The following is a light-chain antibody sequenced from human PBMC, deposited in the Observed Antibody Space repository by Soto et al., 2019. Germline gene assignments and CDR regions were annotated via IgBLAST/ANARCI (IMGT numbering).Light chain of an antibody. CDR1: QSVDSG. CDR2: GAS. J-gene: IGKJ4*01. Sequence: EVVLTQSPATLSVSPGEGATLSCKASQSVDSGLAWYQQKPGQAPRLLIEGASSRGTDIPARFSGSGSGTEFTLTITSLQSEDFAVYYCQQYSKWPLAFGGGTRVEIK. CDR3: QQYSKWPLA. V-gene: IGKV3-15*01.